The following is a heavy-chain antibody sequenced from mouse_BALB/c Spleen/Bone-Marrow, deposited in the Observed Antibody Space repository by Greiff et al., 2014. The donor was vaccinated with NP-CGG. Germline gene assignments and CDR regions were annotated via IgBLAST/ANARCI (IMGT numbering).Heavy chain of an antibody. J-gene: IGHJ2*01. CDR2: IDPANGNT. D-gene: IGHD1-1*01. CDR3: ARYYYGSSYFDY. V-gene: IGHV14-3*02. CDR1: GLNIKDTY. Sequence: VQLKESGAELVKPGGSVKLSCTASGLNIKDTYMHWVKQRPEQGLEWIGRIDPANGNTKYDPKFQGKATITADTSSNTAYLQLSSLTSEDTAVYYCARYYYGSSYFDYWGQGTTLTVSS.